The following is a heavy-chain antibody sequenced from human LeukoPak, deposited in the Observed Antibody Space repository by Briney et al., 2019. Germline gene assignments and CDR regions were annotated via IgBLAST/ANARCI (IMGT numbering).Heavy chain of an antibody. CDR2: ISHDGTR. V-gene: IGHV4-4*02. D-gene: IGHD3-3*01. CDR3: TRESRPFCPFAY. J-gene: IGHJ4*02. CDR1: GGSIDITNY. Sequence: SETLSLTCGVSGGSIDITNYWSWVRQAPGKGLEWIGEISHDGTRNYNPSLRSRVAMSFDRANNHFSLSLMAVTAADTALYYCTRESRPFCPFAYWGQGVMVTVSS.